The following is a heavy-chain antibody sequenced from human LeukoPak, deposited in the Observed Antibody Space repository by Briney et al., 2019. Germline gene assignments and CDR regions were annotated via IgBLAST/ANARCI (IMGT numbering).Heavy chain of an antibody. CDR3: ARGRFSYQRHAFDI. J-gene: IGHJ3*02. Sequence: SETLSLTCAVYGGSFSGYYWSWIRQPPGKGLEWIGEINHSGSTNYNPSLKSRVTISVDTSKNQFSLKLSSVTAADTAVYYCARGRFSYQRHAFDIWGQGTTVTVSS. D-gene: IGHD1-26*01. CDR2: INHSGST. CDR1: GGSFSGYY. V-gene: IGHV4-34*01.